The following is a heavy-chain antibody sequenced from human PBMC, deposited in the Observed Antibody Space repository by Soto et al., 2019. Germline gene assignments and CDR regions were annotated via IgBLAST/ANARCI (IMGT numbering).Heavy chain of an antibody. Sequence: EVQLLESGGGLVQPGGSLRLSCAASGFPLSTYGMTWVRQAPGKGLEWVSAITGTGGNTYYVDSVKGRFTSSRDNSKNMLYLQVISLRVEDTAVYYCARIRGYWYGLDVWGQGTTVTVSS. V-gene: IGHV3-23*01. CDR2: ITGTGGNT. J-gene: IGHJ6*02. D-gene: IGHD3-10*01. CDR3: ARIRGYWYGLDV. CDR1: GFPLSTYG.